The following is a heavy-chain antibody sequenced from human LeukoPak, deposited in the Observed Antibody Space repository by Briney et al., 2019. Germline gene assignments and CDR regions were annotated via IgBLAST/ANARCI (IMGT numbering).Heavy chain of an antibody. J-gene: IGHJ4*02. CDR1: GGSSSRGGYS. V-gene: IGHV4-30-2*01. CDR3: SSSRGIKWGFDY. Sequence: SQTLSLTCDVSGGSSSRGGYSCSWLPQPPGKGLDWIWYINHRRRRYHNQSLKSRLHISQDGSKNQFSLKLSSVPAAETAVYYCSSSRGIKWGFDYWRQGAMDSDSS. D-gene: IGHD3-10*01. CDR2: INHRRRR.